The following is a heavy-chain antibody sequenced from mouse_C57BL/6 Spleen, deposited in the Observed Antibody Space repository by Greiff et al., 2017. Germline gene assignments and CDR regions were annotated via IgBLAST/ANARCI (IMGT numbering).Heavy chain of an antibody. V-gene: IGHV1-7*01. J-gene: IGHJ2*01. Sequence: QVQLQQPGAELVKPGASVKLSCKASGYTFTSYWMHWVKQRPGQGLEWIGYINPSSGYTKYNQKFKDKSTLTADKSSSTAYMQLSSLTYEDSAVYYCARSTTAFDYWGQGTTLTVSS. D-gene: IGHD1-2*01. CDR1: GYTFTSYW. CDR2: INPSSGYT. CDR3: ARSTTAFDY.